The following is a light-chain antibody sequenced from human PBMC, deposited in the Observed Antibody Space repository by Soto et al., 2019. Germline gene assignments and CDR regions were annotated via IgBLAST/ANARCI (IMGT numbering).Light chain of an antibody. CDR2: GAS. CDR3: QQYDSSPLT. V-gene: IGKV3-20*01. Sequence: EIVLTQSPGTPSLSPGERATLSCRASQSVSSNYLAWYQQKPGQAPRLLIYGASSRATGIPDRFSGSGSGTDFTLTIGRLEPEDFAVYYCQQYDSSPLTFGGGTKVEIK. CDR1: QSVSSNY. J-gene: IGKJ4*01.